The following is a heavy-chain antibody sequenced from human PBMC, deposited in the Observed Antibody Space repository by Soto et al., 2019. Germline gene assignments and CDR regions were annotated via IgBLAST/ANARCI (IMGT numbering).Heavy chain of an antibody. J-gene: IGHJ6*03. D-gene: IGHD2-15*01. Sequence: GGSLRLSCAASGFTFSSYGMHWVRQAPGKGLEWVAVIWYDGSNKYYADSVKGRFTISRDNSKNTLYLQMNSLRAEDTAVYYCARNGYCSGGSCYYYYYMDVWGKGTTVTVSS. CDR2: IWYDGSNK. CDR3: ARNGYCSGGSCYYYYYMDV. CDR1: GFTFSSYG. V-gene: IGHV3-33*01.